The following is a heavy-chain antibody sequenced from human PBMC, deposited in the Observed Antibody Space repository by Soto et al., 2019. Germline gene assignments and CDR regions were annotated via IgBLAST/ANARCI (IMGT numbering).Heavy chain of an antibody. CDR1: VYTFTSYY. V-gene: IGHV1-46*01. CDR3: AIGPSCGGDCYVFDD. Sequence: ASETVSYQPSVYTFTSYYMHLVRLDPAPTLEWLAMINPRVAHTRYAQIFQVRVTLTRDTTPGTDDMEPSSLTSVDPAHYSCAIGPSCGGDCYVFDDWGQGTKVTVSS. CDR2: INPRVAHT. J-gene: IGHJ4*02. D-gene: IGHD2-21*02.